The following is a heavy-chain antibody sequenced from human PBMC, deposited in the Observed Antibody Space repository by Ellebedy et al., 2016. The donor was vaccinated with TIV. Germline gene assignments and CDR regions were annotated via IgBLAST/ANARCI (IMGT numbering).Heavy chain of an antibody. CDR2: LNPSTGSI. J-gene: IGHJ4*02. CDR3: ARFLFGGDSPYFDY. CDR1: GYTFTNYY. D-gene: IGHD2-21*02. Sequence: ASVKVSCKASGYTFTNYYMHWARQAPGQGPEWMGVLNPSTGSISYSQNFQGRVTLTSDTSTSTVYMALSSLRSEDSAVYYCARFLFGGDSPYFDYWGQGTLVTVSS. V-gene: IGHV1-46*01.